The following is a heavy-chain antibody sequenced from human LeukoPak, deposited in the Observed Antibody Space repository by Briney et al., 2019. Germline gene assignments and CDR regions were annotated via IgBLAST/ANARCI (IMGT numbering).Heavy chain of an antibody. J-gene: IGHJ4*02. D-gene: IGHD1-26*01. Sequence: PSETLSLTCAVSGGSISSSNWWSWVRQPPGKGLEWIGEIYHTGNTNYNPSLKSRVTISVDKSRNQFSLKLSSVTAADTAVYYCARGRGVGATEGFDYWGQGTLVTVSS. CDR2: IYHTGNT. V-gene: IGHV4-4*02. CDR1: GGSISSSNW. CDR3: ARGRGVGATEGFDY.